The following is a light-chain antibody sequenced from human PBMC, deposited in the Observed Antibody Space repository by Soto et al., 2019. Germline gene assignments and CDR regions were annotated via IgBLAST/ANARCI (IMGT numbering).Light chain of an antibody. CDR2: GAS. Sequence: EIEVTQSPSSLSASVGDRVTITCRSSQLISSYLSWYQQKPGKPPKVLIYGASNLQSGVPSRFSGSGFGTEFTLTISSLQPDDFGTYYCQQYSNRWTFGQGTKVAI. CDR3: QQYSNRWT. V-gene: IGKV1-39*01. CDR1: QLISSY. J-gene: IGKJ1*01.